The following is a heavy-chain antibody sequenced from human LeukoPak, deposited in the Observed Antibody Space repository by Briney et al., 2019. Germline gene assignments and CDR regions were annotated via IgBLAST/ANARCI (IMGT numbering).Heavy chain of an antibody. CDR1: GFTFSSYS. CDR2: ISSSSSTI. J-gene: IGHJ4*02. Sequence: PGGSLRLSCAASGFTFSSYSMNWVRQAPGKGLEWVSYISSSSSTIYYADSVKGRFTISRDNAKNSLYLQMNSLRDEDTAVYYCARDSLEWLLYGSFDYWGQGTLVTVSP. CDR3: ARDSLEWLLYGSFDY. V-gene: IGHV3-48*02. D-gene: IGHD3-3*01.